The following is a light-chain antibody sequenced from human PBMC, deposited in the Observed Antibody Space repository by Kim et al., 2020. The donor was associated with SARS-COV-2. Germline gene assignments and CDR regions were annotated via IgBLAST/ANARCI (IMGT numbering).Light chain of an antibody. CDR3: NSRESSDNHVV. J-gene: IGLJ2*01. V-gene: IGLV3-19*01. CDR1: SLRIYY. Sequence: ALGQTVRITCQGDSLRIYYASWYQQKPGQAPVLVIYGKNNRPSGIPGRFSGSSSGNTASLTITGAQAEDEAEYYCNSRESSDNHVVFGGGTQLTVL. CDR2: GKN.